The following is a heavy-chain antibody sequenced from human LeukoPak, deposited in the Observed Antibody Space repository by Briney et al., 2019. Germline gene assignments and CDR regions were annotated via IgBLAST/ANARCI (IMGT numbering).Heavy chain of an antibody. CDR1: GGSISSYY. D-gene: IGHD3-22*01. Sequence: SETLSLTCTVSGGSISSYYWSWIRQPPGKGLEWIGYIYYSGSTNYNPSLKSRVTISVDTSKNQFSLKLSSVTAADTAVYYCARRPSYTYYYDSSAFDIWGQGTMVTVSS. J-gene: IGHJ3*02. CDR3: ARRPSYTYYYDSSAFDI. CDR2: IYYSGST. V-gene: IGHV4-59*08.